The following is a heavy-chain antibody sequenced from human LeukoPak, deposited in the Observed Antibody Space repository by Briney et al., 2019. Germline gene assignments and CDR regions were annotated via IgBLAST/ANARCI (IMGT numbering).Heavy chain of an antibody. V-gene: IGHV1-46*01. D-gene: IGHD3-16*02. CDR2: INPSGGST. Sequence: ASVKVSCKASGYTFTSYYMHWVRQAPGQGLEWMGIINPSGGSTTYAQKFQGRVTMTRDMSTSTVYMELSSLRSEDTAVYYCASEGELSYYFDYWGQGTLVTVSS. J-gene: IGHJ4*02. CDR1: GYTFTSYY. CDR3: ASEGELSYYFDY.